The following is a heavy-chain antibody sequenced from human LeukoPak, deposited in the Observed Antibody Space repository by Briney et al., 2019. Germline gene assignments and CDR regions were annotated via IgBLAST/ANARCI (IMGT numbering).Heavy chain of an antibody. CDR3: ARGVPYCSGGSCYYYFDY. CDR1: GGSISSYY. CDR2: IYTSGST. D-gene: IGHD2-15*01. Sequence: SETLSLTCTVSGGSISSYYWSWIRQPAGKGLEWIGRIYTSGSTNYNPSLKSRVTMSVDTSKNQFSLKLSSVTAADTAVYYCARGVPYCSGGSCYYYFDYWGQGTLVTVSS. V-gene: IGHV4-4*07. J-gene: IGHJ4*02.